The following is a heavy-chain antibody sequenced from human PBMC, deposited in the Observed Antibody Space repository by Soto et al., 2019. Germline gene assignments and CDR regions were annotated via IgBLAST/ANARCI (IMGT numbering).Heavy chain of an antibody. J-gene: IGHJ4*02. Sequence: EVQLVESGGGLVQPGGSLRLSCVASGFTLSRYWMTWVRQAPGKGLEWVANIKQDGSEKYYVVSVEGRFTISRDNAKNSLFLQMNSLRVEDTAVYYCARDNGGDNVWGQGPLITVSS. CDR3: ARDNGGDNV. CDR2: IKQDGSEK. CDR1: GFTLSRYW. V-gene: IGHV3-7*01. D-gene: IGHD3-16*01.